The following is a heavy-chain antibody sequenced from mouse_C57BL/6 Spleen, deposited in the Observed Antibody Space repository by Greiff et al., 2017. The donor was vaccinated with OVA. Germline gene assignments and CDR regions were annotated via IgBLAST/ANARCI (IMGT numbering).Heavy chain of an antibody. CDR2: MDPETGGT. CDR1: GYTFTDYE. V-gene: IGHV1-15*01. CDR3: TITTGFAY. D-gene: IGHD2-4*01. J-gene: IGHJ3*01. Sequence: QVQLQQSGAELVRPGASVTLSCKASGYTFTDYEMHWVKQTPVHGLEWIGAMDPETGGTAYNQKFKGKAIMTADKSSSTAYMELRSLTSEDSAVYYCTITTGFAYWGQGTLVTVSA.